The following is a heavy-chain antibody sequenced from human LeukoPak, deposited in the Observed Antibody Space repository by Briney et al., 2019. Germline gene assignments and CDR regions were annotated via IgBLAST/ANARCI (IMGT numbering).Heavy chain of an antibody. D-gene: IGHD3-10*01. Sequence: SETLSLTCAVYGGSFSGYYWSWIRQPPGKGLEWIGEINHSGSTNYNPSLKSRVTISVDTSKNQFSLKLSSMTAADTAVYYCARGRLWYPDYWGQGTLVTVSS. CDR3: ARGRLWYPDY. J-gene: IGHJ4*02. CDR2: INHSGST. CDR1: GGSFSGYY. V-gene: IGHV4-34*01.